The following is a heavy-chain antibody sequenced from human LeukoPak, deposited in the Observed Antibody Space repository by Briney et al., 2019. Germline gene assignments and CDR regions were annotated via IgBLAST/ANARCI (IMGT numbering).Heavy chain of an antibody. V-gene: IGHV5-51*01. CDR3: ARQGLERRLPFDY. D-gene: IGHD1-1*01. CDR2: IYPGDSDT. Sequence: GESLKISCKGSGYSSTSYWIGWVRQMPGKGLEWMGIIYPGDSDTRYSPSFQGQVTISADKSISTAYLQWSSLKASDTAMYYCARQGLERRLPFDYWGQGTLVTVSS. J-gene: IGHJ4*02. CDR1: GYSSTSYW.